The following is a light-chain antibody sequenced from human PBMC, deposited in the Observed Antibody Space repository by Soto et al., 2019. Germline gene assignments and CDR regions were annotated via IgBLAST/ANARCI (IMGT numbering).Light chain of an antibody. CDR2: NDN. CDR3: APSDDSLTGRV. V-gene: IGLV1-47*02. Sequence: QLVLTQSPSASGTPGQRITISCSGSGSNIGPNYVYWFQQFPGTAPKLLIYNDNQRPSGVPDRFSASKSGTSASPGISGLPYEDEGDYDCAPSDDSLTGRVFGGGTKVTVL. J-gene: IGLJ3*02. CDR1: GSNIGPNY.